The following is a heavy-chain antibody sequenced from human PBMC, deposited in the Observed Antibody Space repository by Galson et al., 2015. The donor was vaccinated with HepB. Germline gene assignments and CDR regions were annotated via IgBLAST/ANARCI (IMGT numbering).Heavy chain of an antibody. CDR2: ISSSSSYI. CDR1: GFTFSSDS. V-gene: IGHV3-21*01. D-gene: IGHD6-13*01. J-gene: IGHJ5*02. Sequence: SLRLSCAASGFTFSSDSMNWVRQAPGKGLEWVSSISSSSSYIYYADSVKGRFTISRDNAKNSLYLQMNSLRAEDTAVYYCARDPRASSWYPGWFDPWGQGTLVTVSS. CDR3: ARDPRASSWYPGWFDP.